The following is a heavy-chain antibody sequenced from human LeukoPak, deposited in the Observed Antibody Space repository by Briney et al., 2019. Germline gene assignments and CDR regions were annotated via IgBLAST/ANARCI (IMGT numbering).Heavy chain of an antibody. CDR2: ISGSGGAT. Sequence: GGSLRLSCAASGFTFSTYGMSWVRQAPGKGLEWVSAISGSGGATNYADSVKGRFTISRDNSKNTLYLQMNSLRAEDTAVYYCAREFSAAAGFFDYWGQGTLVTVSS. V-gene: IGHV3-23*01. D-gene: IGHD6-13*01. CDR3: AREFSAAAGFFDY. J-gene: IGHJ4*02. CDR1: GFTFSTYG.